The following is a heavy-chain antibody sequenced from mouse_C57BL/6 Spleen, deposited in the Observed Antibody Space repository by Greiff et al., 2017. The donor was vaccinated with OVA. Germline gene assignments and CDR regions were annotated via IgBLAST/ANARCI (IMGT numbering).Heavy chain of an antibody. CDR3: ARDGYYDYDGPRYFDY. D-gene: IGHD2-4*01. V-gene: IGHV3-5*01. CDR1: GISITTGNYR. J-gene: IGHJ2*01. Sequence: EVKLMESGPGLVKPSQTVFLTCTVTGISITTGNYRWSWIRQFPGNKLEWIGYIYYSGTITYNPSLTSRTTITRDTPKNQFFLEMNSLTAEDTATYYCARDGYYDYDGPRYFDYWGQGTTLTVSS. CDR2: IYYSGTI.